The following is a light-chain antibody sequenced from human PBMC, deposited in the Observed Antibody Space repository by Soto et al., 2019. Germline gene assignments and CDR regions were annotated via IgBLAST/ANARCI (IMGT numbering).Light chain of an antibody. Sequence: DIQITQSPSTLSASVGDRVTLTCRASQSVSRRLAWYQQRPGKAPNLLIYDASILKSGVPSRFSGSGSGTEFTLTISSLQPDDFATYYCQQYNSYSEAFGQGTKVDIK. CDR3: QQYNSYSEA. CDR2: DAS. V-gene: IGKV1-5*01. CDR1: QSVSRR. J-gene: IGKJ1*01.